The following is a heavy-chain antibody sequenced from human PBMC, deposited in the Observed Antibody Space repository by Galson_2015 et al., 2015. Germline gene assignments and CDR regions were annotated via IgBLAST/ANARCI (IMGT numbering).Heavy chain of an antibody. CDR1: GFTFSSSW. J-gene: IGHJ6*01. CDR3: ARGGGGDRYDSSSGYYY. V-gene: IGHV3-7*01. D-gene: IGHD3-22*01. CDR2: IKQDGSEK. Sequence: SLRLSCAASGFTFSSSWMSWVRQAPGKGPEWVANIKQDGSEKHYVDSVKGRFTISRDRAKNSLYLQMNSLRAEDTAVYYCARGGGGDRYDSSSGYYY.